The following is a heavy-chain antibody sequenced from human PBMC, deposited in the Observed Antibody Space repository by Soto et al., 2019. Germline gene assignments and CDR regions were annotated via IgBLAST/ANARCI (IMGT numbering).Heavy chain of an antibody. D-gene: IGHD3-10*01. J-gene: IGHJ5*02. CDR3: ARDLGITNPDKNWFDP. V-gene: IGHV3-21*01. CDR2: ISSSSSYI. CDR1: GFTLSSYS. Sequence: GGSLRLSCAASGFTLSSYSMNWVRQAPGKGLEWVSSISSSSSYIYYADSVKGRFTISRDNAKNSLYLQMNSLRAEDTAVYYCARDLGITNPDKNWFDPWGQGTLVTVSS.